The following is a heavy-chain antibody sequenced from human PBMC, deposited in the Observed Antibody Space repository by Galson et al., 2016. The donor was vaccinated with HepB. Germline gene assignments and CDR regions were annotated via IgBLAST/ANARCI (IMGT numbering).Heavy chain of an antibody. V-gene: IGHV3-9*01. CDR2: LTWNGGII. CDR1: GFIFGDYA. D-gene: IGHD6-19*01. J-gene: IGHJ4*02. CDR3: AKGIGSGWSDY. Sequence: SLRLSCAASGFIFGDYAMSWVRQSPGKGLEWVSGLTWNGGIIGYADSVKGPFTISRDNARNFLFLQMNNLRSEDTALYYCAKGIGSGWSDYWGPGTLVSVSS.